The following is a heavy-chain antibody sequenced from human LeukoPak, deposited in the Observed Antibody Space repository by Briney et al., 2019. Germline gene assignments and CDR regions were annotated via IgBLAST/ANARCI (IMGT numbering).Heavy chain of an antibody. Sequence: GGSLRLSCTASGFTFRDYWMTWVRQAPGKGVEGVANIKQDGSAKYYVDSVKGRFTISRDNDKNSLYLQMDSLRVEDTATYYCARWRGSTSERSDYWGQGTLVTVSS. V-gene: IGHV3-7*01. CDR3: ARWRGSTSERSDY. J-gene: IGHJ4*02. CDR1: GFTFRDYW. D-gene: IGHD2-2*01. CDR2: IKQDGSAK.